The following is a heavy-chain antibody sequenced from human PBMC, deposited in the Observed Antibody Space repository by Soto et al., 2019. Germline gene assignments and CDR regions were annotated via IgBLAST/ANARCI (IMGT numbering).Heavy chain of an antibody. Sequence: GGSMRLSWAASGFTCSSYGMNWVLQAPGKGLEWVSSISSSSSYIYYADSVKGRFTISRDNAKNSLYLQMNSLRAEDTAVYYCARPPQDSSSWYLGPGQAAWFDPWGQGTLVTVSS. CDR3: ARPPQDSSSWYLGPGQAAWFDP. D-gene: IGHD6-13*01. CDR2: ISSSSSYI. CDR1: GFTCSSYG. V-gene: IGHV3-21*01. J-gene: IGHJ5*02.